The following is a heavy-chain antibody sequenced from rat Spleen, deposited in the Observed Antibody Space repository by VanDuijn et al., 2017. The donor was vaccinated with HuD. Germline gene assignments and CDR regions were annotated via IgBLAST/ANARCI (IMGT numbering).Heavy chain of an antibody. J-gene: IGHJ2*01. D-gene: IGHD1-1*01. CDR2: ISPSGGST. CDR1: GFTFSNYD. Sequence: EVQLVESGGGLVQPGRSLKLSCAASGFTFSNYDMAWVRQAPTTGLEWVASISPSGGSTYYRDSVKGRFTVSRDNAKSTLYLQMDSLRSEETATYYCARRSGLYWGQGVMVTVSS. CDR3: ARRSGLY. V-gene: IGHV5S11*01.